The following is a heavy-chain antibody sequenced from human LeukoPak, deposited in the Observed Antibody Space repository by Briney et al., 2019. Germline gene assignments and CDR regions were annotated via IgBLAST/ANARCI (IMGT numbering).Heavy chain of an antibody. V-gene: IGHV3-64*01. J-gene: IGHJ4*02. CDR2: ISSDGGST. D-gene: IGHD1-26*01. Sequence: PGGSLRLSCAASGFTFSSYAMHWVRQAPGKGLAYVSAISSDGGSTYYANSVKGRFTISRDNSKNTLYLQMGSLRAEDMAVYYCARLVGGSLYFDYWGQGTLVTVSS. CDR3: ARLVGGSLYFDY. CDR1: GFTFSSYA.